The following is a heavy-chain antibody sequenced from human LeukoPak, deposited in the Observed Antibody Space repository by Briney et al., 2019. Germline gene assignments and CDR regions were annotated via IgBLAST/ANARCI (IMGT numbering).Heavy chain of an antibody. Sequence: GGSLRLSCAASGFSFSIYTVNWVRQAPGKGPEWVSSISSTSGYIYYADSVKGRFTISRDNAKDSLFLQMNSLRAEDTAVYYCARGQGFAGYMDVWGKGTTVTVSS. D-gene: IGHD3-10*01. CDR3: ARGQGFAGYMDV. J-gene: IGHJ6*03. V-gene: IGHV3-21*01. CDR1: GFSFSIYT. CDR2: ISSTSGYI.